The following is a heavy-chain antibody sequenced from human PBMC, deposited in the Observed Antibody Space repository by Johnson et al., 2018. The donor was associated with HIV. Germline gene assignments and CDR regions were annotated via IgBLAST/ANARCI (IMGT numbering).Heavy chain of an antibody. CDR2: ISYDGSNK. CDR3: ARGRGYH. J-gene: IGHJ3*01. CDR1: GFTFSSYG. Sequence: QVQLVESGGGVVQPGRSLRLSCAASGFTFSSYGMHWVRQAPGKGLEWVAVISYDGSNKYYADSVKGRFTISRDNSKNTLYLQMNSLRAEDTAVYYCARGRGYHWGQGTMVTVSS. V-gene: IGHV3-30*03. D-gene: IGHD5-24*01.